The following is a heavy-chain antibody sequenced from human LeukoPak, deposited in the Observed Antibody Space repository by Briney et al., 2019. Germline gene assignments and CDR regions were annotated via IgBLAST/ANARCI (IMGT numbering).Heavy chain of an antibody. J-gene: IGHJ4*02. CDR1: GYTFTGYF. V-gene: IGHV1-2*02. D-gene: IGHD1-26*01. CDR3: ARDDYSGSYRPFDY. Sequence: ASVKVSCKASGYTFTGYFLHWARQAPGQGLEWMGWINPNSGGTTYAQNFQGRVTMTRDTSISTAYMELSRLRSDDTAVYYCARDDYSGSYRPFDYWGQGTLVTVSS. CDR2: INPNSGGT.